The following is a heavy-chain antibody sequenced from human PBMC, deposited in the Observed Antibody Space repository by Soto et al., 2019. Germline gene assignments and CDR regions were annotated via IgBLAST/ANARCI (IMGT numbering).Heavy chain of an antibody. CDR1: GGSFSGYY. Sequence: QVQLQQWGAGLLKPSETLSLTCAVYGGSFSGYYWSWIRQPPGKGLEWIGEINHSGSTNYHPSLKSRVTISVDTSKNQFSLKLSSVPAADTAVYYCARDPPRENWFDPWGQGTLVTVSS. CDR3: ARDPPRENWFDP. J-gene: IGHJ5*02. V-gene: IGHV4-34*01. CDR2: INHSGST.